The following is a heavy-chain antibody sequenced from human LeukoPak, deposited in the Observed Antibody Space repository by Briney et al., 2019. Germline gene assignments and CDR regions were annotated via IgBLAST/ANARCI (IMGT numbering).Heavy chain of an antibody. CDR3: ARDGSGTGGYAGDY. Sequence: KPSETLSLTCTASGNSISSYYWSWIWQPPGKRLEWVVYIYYNGNTNYNPSLKSRVTISVDTSKNQFSLRLTSVTPADTAVYYCARDGSGTGGYAGDYWGQGTRATVSA. V-gene: IGHV4-59*01. CDR2: IYYNGNT. CDR1: GNSISSYY. D-gene: IGHD6-19*01. J-gene: IGHJ4*02.